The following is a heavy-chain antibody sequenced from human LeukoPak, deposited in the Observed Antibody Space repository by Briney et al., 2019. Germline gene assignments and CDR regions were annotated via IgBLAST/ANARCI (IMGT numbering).Heavy chain of an antibody. CDR3: ARDRRDGYNTGEYYFDY. Sequence: GRSLRLSCAASGFTFSSYAMHWVRQAPGKGLEWVAVISYDGSNKYYADSVKGRFTISRDNSKNTLYLQMNSLRAEDTAVYYCARDRRDGYNTGEYYFDYWGQGTLVTVSS. CDR2: ISYDGSNK. CDR1: GFTFSSYA. V-gene: IGHV3-30*01. D-gene: IGHD5-24*01. J-gene: IGHJ4*02.